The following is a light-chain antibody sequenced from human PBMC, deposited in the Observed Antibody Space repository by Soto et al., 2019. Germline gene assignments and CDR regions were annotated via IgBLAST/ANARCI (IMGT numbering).Light chain of an antibody. Sequence: DIVMTQSPDSLAVSLGERATINCKSSQSVLYSSNNKNYLAWYQQKPGQPPKLLIYWASIRESGVPDRFSGSGSGTDFTLTISSLQAEDVAVYYCEQYYATPPTFGQGTKVEIE. CDR1: QSVLYSSNNKNY. CDR2: WAS. J-gene: IGKJ1*01. CDR3: EQYYATPPT. V-gene: IGKV4-1*01.